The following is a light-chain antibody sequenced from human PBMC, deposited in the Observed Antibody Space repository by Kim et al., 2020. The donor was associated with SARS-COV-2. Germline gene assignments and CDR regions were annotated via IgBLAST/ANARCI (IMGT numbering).Light chain of an antibody. J-gene: IGLJ2*01. Sequence: SSELTQDPAVSVALGQTVRITCQGDSLRNYYATWYQQKPGQAPVVVIYGRNNRPSGIPDRFSGSSSGNTASLTITGAQAEDEADYSCNSRDSSDKHLVFG. CDR3: NSRDSSDKHLV. V-gene: IGLV3-19*01. CDR2: GRN. CDR1: SLRNYY.